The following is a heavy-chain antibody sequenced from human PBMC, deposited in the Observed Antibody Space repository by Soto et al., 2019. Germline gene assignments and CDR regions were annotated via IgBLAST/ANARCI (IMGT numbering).Heavy chain of an antibody. Sequence: EVQLVESGGGLVKPGGSLRLSCAGSGFSITNAWMNGVRQAPGKGLEWVGRIKSKSDGGTTDYAAPVKARFSISRDDSANTLFLQMNSLKSEDTAVYYCTTGDDSSSWYGIYYWGQGTLVTVSS. CDR2: IKSKSDGGTT. CDR1: GFSITNAW. V-gene: IGHV3-15*07. CDR3: TTGDDSSSWYGIYY. D-gene: IGHD6-13*01. J-gene: IGHJ4*02.